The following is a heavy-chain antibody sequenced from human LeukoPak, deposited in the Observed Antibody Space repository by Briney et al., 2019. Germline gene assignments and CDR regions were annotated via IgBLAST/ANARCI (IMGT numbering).Heavy chain of an antibody. J-gene: IGHJ6*03. CDR1: GFTFSSYS. V-gene: IGHV3-21*01. CDR3: ARAGYSSSWGYYYYMDV. CDR2: ISSSSSYI. D-gene: IGHD6-13*01. Sequence: PGGSLRLSCAASGFTFSSYSMNWVRQAPGKGLEWVSSISSSSSYIYYADSVKGRFTISRDNAKNSLYLQMNSLRAEDTAVYYCARAGYSSSWGYYYYMDVWGKGTTVTVSS.